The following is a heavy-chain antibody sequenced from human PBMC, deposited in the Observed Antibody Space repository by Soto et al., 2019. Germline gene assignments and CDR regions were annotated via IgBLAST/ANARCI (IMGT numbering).Heavy chain of an antibody. Sequence: PSETLSLTCTVSGGSISSGDYYWSWIRQPPGKGLECIGYIFYSGTTYYNPSLKSRVTISVDTSKNQFSLKLNSVTAADTAVYYCARITSAFDPWGQGTLVTVSS. CDR2: IFYSGTT. J-gene: IGHJ5*02. CDR3: ARITSAFDP. D-gene: IGHD2-2*01. V-gene: IGHV4-30-4*01. CDR1: GGSISSGDYY.